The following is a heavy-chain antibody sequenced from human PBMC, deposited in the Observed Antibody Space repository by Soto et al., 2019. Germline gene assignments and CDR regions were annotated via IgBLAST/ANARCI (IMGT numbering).Heavy chain of an antibody. CDR1: GFTFSSYG. D-gene: IGHD5-12*01. Sequence: GGSLRLSCAASGFTFSSYGMHWVRQAPGKGLEWVAVIWYDGSNKYYADSVKGRFTISRDNSKNTLYLQMNSLRAEDTAVYYCARDPRGGGYDYVHYYYMDVWGKGTTVTVSS. CDR3: ARDPRGGGYDYVHYYYMDV. CDR2: IWYDGSNK. V-gene: IGHV3-33*01. J-gene: IGHJ6*03.